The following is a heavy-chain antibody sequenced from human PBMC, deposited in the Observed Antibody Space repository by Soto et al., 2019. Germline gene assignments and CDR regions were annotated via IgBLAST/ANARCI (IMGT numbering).Heavy chain of an antibody. CDR3: AREPPGVRGGMDV. Sequence: QVQLQESGPGLVKPSETLSLTCTVSGGSISSYYGSLCRQPAGKGLEWIGRIYTSGSTNYNPSLKSRVPMSVDTSKNQFSLKLSSVTAAAPAVYDCAREPPGVRGGMDVCGQGTTVTVSS. D-gene: IGHD1-26*01. V-gene: IGHV4-4*07. CDR1: GGSISSYY. J-gene: IGHJ6*02. CDR2: IYTSGST.